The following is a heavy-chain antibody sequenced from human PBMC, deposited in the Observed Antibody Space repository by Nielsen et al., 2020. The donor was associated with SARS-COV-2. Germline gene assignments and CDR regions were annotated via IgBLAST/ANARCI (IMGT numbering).Heavy chain of an antibody. CDR3: ARARATIFGLVMSYGMDV. Sequence: ASVKVSCKASGYTFTDYYIHWVRQAPGQGLEWMGRINPYSGGTNYARKFHGTVTMTRDASISTVYMELTSDDTAAYYCARARATIFGLVMSYGMDVWGQGTTVAVSS. CDR1: GYTFTDYY. V-gene: IGHV1-2*06. D-gene: IGHD3/OR15-3a*01. J-gene: IGHJ6*02. CDR2: INPYSGGT.